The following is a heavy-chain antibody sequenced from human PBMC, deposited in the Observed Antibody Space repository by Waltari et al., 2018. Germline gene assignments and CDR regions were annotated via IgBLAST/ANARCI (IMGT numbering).Heavy chain of an antibody. CDR1: GGSISSYY. V-gene: IGHV4-4*07. J-gene: IGHJ4*02. CDR3: ARSDPILYCSSTSCYYFDY. CDR2: IYTRCST. Sequence: QVQLQESGPGLVKPSETLSLTCTVSGGSISSYYWSWIRQPAGKGLEWIGRIYTRCSTNYNPPLKSRVTMSLDTSKNQFSRKLSSVTAADTAVYYCARSDPILYCSSTSCYYFDYWGQGTLVTVSS. D-gene: IGHD2-2*01.